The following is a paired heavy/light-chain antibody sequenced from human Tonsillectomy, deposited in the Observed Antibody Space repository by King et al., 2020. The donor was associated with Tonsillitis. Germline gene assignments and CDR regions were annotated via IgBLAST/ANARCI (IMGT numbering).Heavy chain of an antibody. Sequence: EVQLVETGGGLIQPGGSLRLSCAASGFSVRSTYMTWVRQAPGKGLEWVSIIYSGGSTYYADSMKGRFTISKDNSKNTVYLQMNSLRAEDTAVYYCARAEGYGNGYYYHYMDVWGKGTTVTVSS. CDR2: IYSGGST. CDR1: GFSVRSTY. CDR3: ARAEGYGNGYYYHYMDV. J-gene: IGHJ6*03. D-gene: IGHD5-18*01. V-gene: IGHV3-53*02.
Light chain of an antibody. V-gene: IGKV3-11*01. J-gene: IGKJ2*01. CDR2: DAS. CDR3: QQRSNWPRMYT. CDR1: QSVSSY. Sequence: EIVLTQSPVTLSLSPGERATLSCRASQSVSSYLAWYQQKPGQAPRLLIYDASNRATGIPARFSGSGSGTDFTLTISSLEPEDFAVYYCQQRSNWPRMYTFGQGTKLEIK.